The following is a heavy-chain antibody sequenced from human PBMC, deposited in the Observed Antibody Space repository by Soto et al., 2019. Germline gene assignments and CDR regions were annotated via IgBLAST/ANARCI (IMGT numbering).Heavy chain of an antibody. CDR1: GGSISSGDYY. Sequence: QVQLQESGPGLVKPSQTLSLTCTVSGGSISSGDYYWSWIRQPPRKGLEWIGYIYYSGSTYYNPSLKSRVTISVDTAKNQFSLKLSSVTAADTAGYYCASNSYGYIFYDHWGQGTLVTVSS. CDR3: ASNSYGYIFYDH. V-gene: IGHV4-30-4*01. CDR2: IYYSGST. D-gene: IGHD5-18*01. J-gene: IGHJ4*02.